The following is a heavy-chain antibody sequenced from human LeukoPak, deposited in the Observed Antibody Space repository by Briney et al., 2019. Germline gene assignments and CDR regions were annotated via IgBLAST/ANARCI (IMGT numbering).Heavy chain of an antibody. D-gene: IGHD5-18*01. Sequence: GGSLRLSCAASGFTASSNYMSWVRQAPGKGLEWVSVIYSGGGTYYADSVKGRFTISRDNSKNTLYLQMNSLRAEDTAVYYCASNVDTAMVGGDYYFDYWGQGTLVTVSS. V-gene: IGHV3-66*01. CDR1: GFTASSNY. CDR2: IYSGGGT. J-gene: IGHJ4*02. CDR3: ASNVDTAMVGGDYYFDY.